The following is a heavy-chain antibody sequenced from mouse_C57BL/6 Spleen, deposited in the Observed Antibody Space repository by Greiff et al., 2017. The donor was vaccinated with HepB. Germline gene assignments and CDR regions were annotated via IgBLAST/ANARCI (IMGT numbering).Heavy chain of an antibody. Sequence: QVQLQQPGAELVRPGSSVKLSCKASGYTFTSYWMDWVKQRPGQGLEWIGNIYPSDSETHYNQKFKDKATLTVDKSSSTAYMQLSSLTSEDSAVYYCARLGDYDKGFAYWGQGTLVTVSA. D-gene: IGHD2-4*01. CDR3: ARLGDYDKGFAY. V-gene: IGHV1-61*01. J-gene: IGHJ3*01. CDR2: IYPSDSET. CDR1: GYTFTSYW.